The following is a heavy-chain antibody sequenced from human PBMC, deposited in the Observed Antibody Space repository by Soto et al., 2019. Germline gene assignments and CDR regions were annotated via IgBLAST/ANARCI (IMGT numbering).Heavy chain of an antibody. CDR1: GGSFSGYY. J-gene: IGHJ4*02. Sequence: SETLSLTCAVYGGSFSGYYWSWIRQPPGKGLEWIGEINHSGSTNYNPSLKSRVTISVDTSKNQFSLKLSSVTAADTAVYYCARGGQWLLHYYFDYWGQGTLVTVSS. CDR2: INHSGST. D-gene: IGHD6-19*01. CDR3: ARGGQWLLHYYFDY. V-gene: IGHV4-34*01.